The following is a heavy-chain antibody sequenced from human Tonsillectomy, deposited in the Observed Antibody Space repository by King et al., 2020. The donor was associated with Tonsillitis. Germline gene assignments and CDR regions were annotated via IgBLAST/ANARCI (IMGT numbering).Heavy chain of an antibody. CDR1: GFTFSGSA. V-gene: IGHV3-73*02. CDR2: IRSKANSYAT. D-gene: IGHD6-6*01. Sequence: VQLVESGGGLVQPGGSLKLSCAASGFTFSGSAMHWVRQASGKGLEWVGRIRSKANSYATAYAASVKGRFTISRDDSKNTAYLQMNSLKTEDTAVYYFTTPGSVYSSSYDYWGGGTLVTVSS. CDR3: TTPGSVYSSSYDY. J-gene: IGHJ4*02.